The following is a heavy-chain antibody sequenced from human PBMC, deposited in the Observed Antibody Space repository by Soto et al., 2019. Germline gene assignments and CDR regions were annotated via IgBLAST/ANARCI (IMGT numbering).Heavy chain of an antibody. CDR2: ISYDGSNN. CDR1: GFTFSNYG. Sequence: QVQLVESGGGVVQPGRSLRLSCAASGFTFSNYGMHWVRQTPGKGLEWVAVISYDGSNNYYADSVKGRFTISRDTSKNTVYLQIKGLRPEDTAVYYCAKVLYGGSFDDAFDMWGQGTLVTVSS. J-gene: IGHJ3*02. CDR3: AKVLYGGSFDDAFDM. D-gene: IGHD1-26*01. V-gene: IGHV3-30*18.